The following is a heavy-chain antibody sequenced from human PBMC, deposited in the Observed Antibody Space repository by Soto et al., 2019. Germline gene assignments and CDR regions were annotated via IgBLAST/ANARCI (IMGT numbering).Heavy chain of an antibody. V-gene: IGHV4-34*01. J-gene: IGHJ6*02. CDR2: INHSGST. D-gene: IGHD2-15*01. CDR3: ARRKVVVAARMDYYRYGMSF. CDR1: GGSFSGYY. Sequence: SETLSLTCAVYGGSFSGYYWSWIRQPPGKGLEWIGEINHSGSTNYNPSLKSRVTISVDTSKNQFSLKLSSVTAADTAVYYCARRKVVVAARMDYYRYGMSFWGQGTTVIVSS.